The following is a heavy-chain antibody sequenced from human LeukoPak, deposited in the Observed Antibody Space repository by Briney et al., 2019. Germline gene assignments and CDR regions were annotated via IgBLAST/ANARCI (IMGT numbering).Heavy chain of an antibody. CDR1: GFSHDW. CDR3: AREIREAPVSN. J-gene: IGHJ4*02. D-gene: IGHD5/OR15-5a*01. CDR2: RNQDGSQI. Sequence: GGSLTLSCIMSGFSHDWMAWVRQAPEKGLEWVATRNQDGSQIYYVDSMKGRFTISRDNAKKSLYLQLTSLRADDTAVYYCAREIREAPVSNWGQGTLVTVSS. V-gene: IGHV3-7*01.